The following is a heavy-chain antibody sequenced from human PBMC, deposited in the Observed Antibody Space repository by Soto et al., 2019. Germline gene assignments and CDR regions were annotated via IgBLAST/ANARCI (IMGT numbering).Heavy chain of an antibody. CDR1: GLSHNSRGMC. D-gene: IGHD3-22*01. Sequence: LACRFSGLSHNSRGMCVSWIRQPPGKALEWLALIDWDDDKYYSTSLKTRLTISKDTSKNQVVLTMTNMDPVDTATYYCARATESDSSLTGAFDIWGQGTMVTVSS. V-gene: IGHV2-70*01. CDR3: ARATESDSSLTGAFDI. CDR2: IDWDDDK. J-gene: IGHJ3*02.